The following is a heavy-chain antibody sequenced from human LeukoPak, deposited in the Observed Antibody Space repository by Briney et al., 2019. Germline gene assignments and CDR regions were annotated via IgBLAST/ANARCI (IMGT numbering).Heavy chain of an antibody. CDR1: VFTFSSYS. CDR3: ARPSVSQDYFDY. CDR2: ISSSSSYI. J-gene: IGHJ4*02. V-gene: IGHV3-21*01. Sequence: GGSLRLSCAASVFTFSSYSMNWVRQAPGKGLEWVSSISSSSSYIYYADSVKGRFTISRDNAKNSLYLQMNSLRAEDTAVYYCARPSVSQDYFDYWGQGTLVTVSS.